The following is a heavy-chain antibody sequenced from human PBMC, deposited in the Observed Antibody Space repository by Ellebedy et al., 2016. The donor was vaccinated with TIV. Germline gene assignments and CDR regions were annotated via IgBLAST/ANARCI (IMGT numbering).Heavy chain of an antibody. D-gene: IGHD3-3*01. J-gene: IGHJ3*02. CDR3: ARRKITIFGVTDAFDI. Sequence: MPSETLSLTCAVYGGSFSGYYWSWIRQPPGKGLEWIGEINHSGSTNYNPSLRSRVTISVDTSKNQFSLRLSSVTAADTAVYYCARRKITIFGVTDAFDIWGQGTVVTVSS. V-gene: IGHV4-34*01. CDR1: GGSFSGYY. CDR2: INHSGST.